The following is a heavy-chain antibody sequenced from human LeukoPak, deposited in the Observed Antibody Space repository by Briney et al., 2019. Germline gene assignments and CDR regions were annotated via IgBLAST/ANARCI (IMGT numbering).Heavy chain of an antibody. J-gene: IGHJ4*02. V-gene: IGHV3-21*01. CDR3: ARGLVGTTSVYFDY. CDR2: ISSGSGYI. Sequence: PGGSLRLSCAVSGFTFITYSMNWVRQAPGKGLEWVSSISSGSGYIYQADSVKGRFTISRDNAKNSLYLQMNSLRAEDTAVYYCARGLVGTTSVYFDYWGRGTLVTVSS. CDR1: GFTFITYS. D-gene: IGHD1-26*01.